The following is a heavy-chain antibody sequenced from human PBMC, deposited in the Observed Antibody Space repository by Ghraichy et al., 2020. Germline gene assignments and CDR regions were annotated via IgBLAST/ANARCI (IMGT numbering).Heavy chain of an antibody. J-gene: IGHJ3*02. CDR2: IYYSGST. CDR3: ARQGGVWFGDDDAFDI. D-gene: IGHD3-10*01. CDR1: GGSISSYY. V-gene: IGHV4-59*08. Sequence: SQTLSLTCTVSGGSISSYYWSWIRQPPGKGLEWIGYIYYSGSTNYNPSLKSRVTISVDTSKNQFSLKLSSVTAADTAVYYCARQGGVWFGDDDAFDIWGQGTMVTVSS.